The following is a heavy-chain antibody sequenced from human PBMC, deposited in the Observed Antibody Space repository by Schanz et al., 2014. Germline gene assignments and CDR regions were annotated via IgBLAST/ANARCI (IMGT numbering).Heavy chain of an antibody. Sequence: EVQLVESGGGLVQPGGSLRLSCAASGFSVGNKYMNWVRQAPGKGLEWVIVISGSGGSTYYADSVRGRFTMSRDNAKNSLYLEMNSLRAEDTAVYYCARPALWFGDNCFDPWGQGTLVTVSS. D-gene: IGHD3-10*01. CDR2: ISGSGGST. V-gene: IGHV3-66*01. CDR3: ARPALWFGDNCFDP. CDR1: GFSVGNKY. J-gene: IGHJ5*02.